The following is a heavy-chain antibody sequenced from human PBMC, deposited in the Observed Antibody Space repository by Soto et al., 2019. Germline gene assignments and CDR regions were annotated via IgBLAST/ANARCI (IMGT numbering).Heavy chain of an antibody. D-gene: IGHD4-17*01. CDR2: LSRSNTYI. CDR3: AGGGINYGDYRSMDV. CDR1: GFTFSSYN. J-gene: IGHJ6*03. V-gene: IGHV3-21*01. Sequence: GGSLRLSCAASGFTFSSYNMNWVRQAPGNGLEWVSSLSRSNTYIYYADSVKGRFTISRADAKNSLYLQMNSLRAEDTAVYYCAGGGINYGDYRSMDVGDKGT.